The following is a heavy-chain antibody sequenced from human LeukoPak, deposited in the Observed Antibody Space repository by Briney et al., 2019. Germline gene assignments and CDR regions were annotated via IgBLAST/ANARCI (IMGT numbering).Heavy chain of an antibody. CDR1: GFTFSSNA. Sequence: GGSLRLSCAASGFTFSSNAMSWVRQAPGMGLEWVSSLSGSGGSPNYANSVKGRFTISRDNSKNTLYLQMNSLRAEDTAVYYCANALGGGNTWYYFDCWGQGTLVTVSS. V-gene: IGHV3-23*01. CDR2: LSGSGGSP. J-gene: IGHJ4*02. D-gene: IGHD6-13*01. CDR3: ANALGGGNTWYYFDC.